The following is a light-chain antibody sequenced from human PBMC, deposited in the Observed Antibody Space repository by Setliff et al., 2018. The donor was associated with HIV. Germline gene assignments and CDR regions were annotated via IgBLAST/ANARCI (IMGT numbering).Light chain of an antibody. V-gene: IGLV7-43*01. CDR2: NTN. CDR3: LLHYGGLWV. CDR1: IGAVTTASY. J-gene: IGLJ3*02. Sequence: QAVVTQEPSLTVSPGGTVTFTCASSIGAVTTASYPNWFQQKPGQPPRPLIYNTNNKHSWTPARFSGSLLGDKAALTLSAVLPEDESDYYCLLHYGGLWVFGGGTQRTV.